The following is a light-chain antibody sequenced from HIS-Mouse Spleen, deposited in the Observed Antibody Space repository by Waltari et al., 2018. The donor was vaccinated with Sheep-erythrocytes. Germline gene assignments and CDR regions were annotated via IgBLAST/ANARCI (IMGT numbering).Light chain of an antibody. V-gene: IGKV1-9*01. CDR2: AAS. J-gene: IGKJ3*01. Sequence: DIQLTQSPSFLSASVGDRVTITCRASQGISSYLAWYQQKTSKAPKLLIYAASTLQSGVPSRFSGSGSGTEFTLTISSLQPEDFATYYCQQLNSYPPAFGPGTKVDIK. CDR3: QQLNSYPPA. CDR1: QGISSY.